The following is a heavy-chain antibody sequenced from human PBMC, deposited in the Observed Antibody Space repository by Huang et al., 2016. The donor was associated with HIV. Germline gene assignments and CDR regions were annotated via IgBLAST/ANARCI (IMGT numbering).Heavy chain of an antibody. CDR3: ARTGSYGLYDL. Sequence: QLQLQESGSGLVKPSQTLSLTCAVSGGSISSSVYSWSWIRLPPGKALEWLGYISHTGSTSYKPTRKSRVTISVDVSKNQFSLKLSSVTAADTAVYYCARTGSYGLYDLWGQGTLVTVSS. CDR2: ISHTGST. J-gene: IGHJ4*02. V-gene: IGHV4-30-2*01. CDR1: GGSISSSVYS. D-gene: IGHD5-18*01.